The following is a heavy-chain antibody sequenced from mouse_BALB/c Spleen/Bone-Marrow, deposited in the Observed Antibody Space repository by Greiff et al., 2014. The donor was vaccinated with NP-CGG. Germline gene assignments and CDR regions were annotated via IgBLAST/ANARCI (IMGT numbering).Heavy chain of an antibody. V-gene: IGHV1-9*01. CDR2: ILPGSGST. D-gene: IGHD2-3*01. J-gene: IGHJ2*01. Sequence: LVESGAELLKPGASVKISCKASGYTFSTYWIEWVKQRPGHGLEWIGEILPGSGSTNYNKKFKGKATFTADTSSNTAYMQLSSLASEDSSGYYCAKRLLYCFDYWGQGTPLTVSS. CDR1: GYTFSTYW. CDR3: AKRLLYCFDY.